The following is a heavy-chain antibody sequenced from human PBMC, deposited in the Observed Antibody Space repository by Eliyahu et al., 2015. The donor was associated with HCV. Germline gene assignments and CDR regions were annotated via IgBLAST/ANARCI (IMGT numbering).Heavy chain of an antibody. V-gene: IGHV3-7*03. CDR3: ARLRGYCSGGSCHPPDY. CDR1: GFPFXXYG. D-gene: IGHD2-15*01. CDR2: IKQDGSER. Sequence: EVQLVESGGGLVQPGGXXRLSCAAXGFPFXXYGMTWVRQAPGKGLGWVANIKQDGSERYYVDSVKGRFTISRDNAKNSLYLQMNSLRDEDMAVYYCARLRGYCSGGSCHPPDYWGQGTLVTVSS. J-gene: IGHJ4*02.